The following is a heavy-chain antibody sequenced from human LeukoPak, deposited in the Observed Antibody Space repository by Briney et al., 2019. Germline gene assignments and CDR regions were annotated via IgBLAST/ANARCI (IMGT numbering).Heavy chain of an antibody. CDR3: ARPGYDFWSGYSAVPLYYYGMDV. J-gene: IGHJ6*02. CDR1: GYTFTSYD. Sequence: ASVKVSCKASGYTFTSYDINWVRQATGQGLEWMGWMNPNSGNTGYAQKFQGRVTMTRNTSISTAYMELSSLSSEYTAVYYCARPGYDFWSGYSAVPLYYYGMDVWGQGTTVTVSS. D-gene: IGHD3-3*01. CDR2: MNPNSGNT. V-gene: IGHV1-8*01.